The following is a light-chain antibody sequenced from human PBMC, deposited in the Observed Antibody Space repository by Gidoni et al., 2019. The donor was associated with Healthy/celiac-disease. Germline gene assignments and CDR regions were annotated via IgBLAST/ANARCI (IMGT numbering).Light chain of an antibody. J-gene: IGKJ1*01. Sequence: DIVMTQSPLSLPVTPGEPASISCRSSQSLLHSNGYNYLDWYLQKPGQSPQLLIYLGSNRASGVPDRFSGSGSGTDFTLKISRVEAEDVGVYYCMQALQTPWTFGQXTQVEIK. CDR2: LGS. V-gene: IGKV2-28*01. CDR1: QSLLHSNGYNY. CDR3: MQALQTPWT.